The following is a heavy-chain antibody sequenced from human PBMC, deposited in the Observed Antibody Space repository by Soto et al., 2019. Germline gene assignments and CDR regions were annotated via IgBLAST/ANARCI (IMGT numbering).Heavy chain of an antibody. V-gene: IGHV4-39*01. J-gene: IGHJ6*02. CDR3: ASQASPYYYYGMDV. CDR2: IYYSGST. Sequence: SETLSLTCTVSGGSISSSSYYWGWIRQPPGKGLEWIGSIYYSGSTYYNPSLKSRVTISVDTSKNQFSLKLSSVTAADTAVYYCASQASPYYYYGMDVWGQGTTVTSP. CDR1: GGSISSSSYY.